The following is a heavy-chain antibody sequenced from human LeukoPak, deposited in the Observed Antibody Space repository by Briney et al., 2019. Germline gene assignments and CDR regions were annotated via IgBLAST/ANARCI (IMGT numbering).Heavy chain of an antibody. Sequence: SETLSLTCAVSGGSISSSNWWSWVRRPPGKGLEWIGEIYHIGSTNYNPSLKSRITISVNKPNNQFSLKLSSVTAADTAVYYCAGRYIRRDTYGFDIWGQGTMVTVSS. CDR2: IYHIGST. CDR3: AGRYIRRDTYGFDI. J-gene: IGHJ3*02. D-gene: IGHD1-26*01. CDR1: GGSISSSNW. V-gene: IGHV4-4*02.